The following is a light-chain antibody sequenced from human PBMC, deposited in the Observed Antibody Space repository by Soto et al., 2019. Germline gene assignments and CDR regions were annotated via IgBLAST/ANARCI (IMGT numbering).Light chain of an antibody. CDR3: SSYAGSYTLV. Sequence: QSVLTQPASVSGSPGQSITISCTGTSSDVGGYNYVSWYQQHPGKAPKFMIYDVSNRPSGVSNRFSGSKSGNTASLTISGLQAEDEADYYCSSYAGSYTLVFGGGTKVTVL. CDR1: SSDVGGYNY. CDR2: DVS. V-gene: IGLV2-14*01. J-gene: IGLJ2*01.